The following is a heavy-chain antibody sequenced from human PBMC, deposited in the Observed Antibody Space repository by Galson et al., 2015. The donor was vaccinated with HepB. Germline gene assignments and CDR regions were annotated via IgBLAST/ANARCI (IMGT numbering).Heavy chain of an antibody. Sequence: SLRLSCAASGFTFSSFAMHWVRQAPGKGLAWVAVISYDVSNKYYTDSVKGRFTISRDISSNTLFLQLNNLRTGDTAGYYCARGGYIGRSAWYPFDYWGQGTLVTVSS. V-gene: IGHV3-30*04. D-gene: IGHD6-19*01. J-gene: IGHJ4*02. CDR3: ARGGYIGRSAWYPFDY. CDR1: GFTFSSFA. CDR2: ISYDVSNK.